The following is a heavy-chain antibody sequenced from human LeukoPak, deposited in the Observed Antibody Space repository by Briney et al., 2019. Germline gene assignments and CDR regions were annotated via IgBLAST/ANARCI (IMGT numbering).Heavy chain of an antibody. V-gene: IGHV4-39*01. CDR1: GGSISSSTYY. J-gene: IGHJ3*02. Sequence: SETLSLTCTVSGGSISSSTYYWGWIRQPPGKGLEWIGSIYYSGSTYYNASLKSRVTISADTSKNQFSMKLSSVTAADTAVYYCARPLSGSSSWHGDAFDIWGQGTMVTVSS. D-gene: IGHD6-13*01. CDR3: ARPLSGSSSWHGDAFDI. CDR2: IYYSGST.